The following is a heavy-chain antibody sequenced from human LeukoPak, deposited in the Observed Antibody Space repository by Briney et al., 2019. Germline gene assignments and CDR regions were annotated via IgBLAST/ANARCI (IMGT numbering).Heavy chain of an antibody. J-gene: IGHJ3*02. V-gene: IGHV4-38-2*02. CDR3: AKSNGYGLVDI. D-gene: IGHD3-10*01. Sequence: SETLSLTCTVSGYSISSGYYWGWIRQPPGEGLEWIGSIYHSGSTYYNPSLKSRVTISVDMSKNQFSLKLNSVTAADTAVYYCAKSNGYGLVDIWGQGTMVTVSS. CDR1: GYSISSGYY. CDR2: IYHSGST.